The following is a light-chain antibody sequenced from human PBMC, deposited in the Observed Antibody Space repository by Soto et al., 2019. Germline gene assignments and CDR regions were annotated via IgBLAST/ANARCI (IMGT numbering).Light chain of an antibody. V-gene: IGLV2-14*01. CDR3: SSYAPRSTLVL. CDR1: NSDLAEYNY. J-gene: IGLJ2*01. Sequence: QSALTQPASVSGSPGQSITISCTESNSDLAEYNYVSWYQQHPGKAPKLLLFEVSNRPSGVSNRFSGSKSGSTASLTISGLQAEDEADYYCSSYAPRSTLVLFGGGTKLTVL. CDR2: EVS.